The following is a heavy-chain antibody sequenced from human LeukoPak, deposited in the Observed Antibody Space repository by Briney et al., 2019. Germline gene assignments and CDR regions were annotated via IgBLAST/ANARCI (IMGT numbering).Heavy chain of an antibody. CDR1: GFTFDAYA. J-gene: IGHJ5*02. CDR3: AKSPLHTGTTRVWFDP. Sequence: GGSLRLSCAASGFTFDAYAMHWVRQPPGKGLEWVSDISGSGSSTYYADSVKGRFTISRDNSNNTVYLQMKSLRAEDTALYYCAKSPLHTGTTRVWFDPWGQGTLVTVSS. V-gene: IGHV3-23*01. D-gene: IGHD1-1*01. CDR2: ISGSGSST.